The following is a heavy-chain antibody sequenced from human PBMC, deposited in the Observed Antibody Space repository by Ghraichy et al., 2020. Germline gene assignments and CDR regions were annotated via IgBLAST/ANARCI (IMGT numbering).Heavy chain of an antibody. CDR2: ISAYNGET. Sequence: ASVKVSCKASGYTFTSYGISWVRQAPGQGLEWMGWISAYNGETNYAQKFQGRVTLTTDTSTTTAYMELRSLRSDDTAVYYCARDEGSSVTTDSFDPWGQGTLVTVSS. J-gene: IGHJ5*02. D-gene: IGHD4-17*01. CDR3: ARDEGSSVTTDSFDP. V-gene: IGHV1-18*01. CDR1: GYTFTSYG.